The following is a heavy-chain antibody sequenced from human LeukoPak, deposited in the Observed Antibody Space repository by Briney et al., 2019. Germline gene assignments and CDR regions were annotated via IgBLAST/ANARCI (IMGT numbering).Heavy chain of an antibody. D-gene: IGHD3-10*01. CDR3: TKGFSGTYFGMDV. V-gene: IGHV5-51*01. CDR1: GYSFTNYW. J-gene: IGHJ6*02. CDR2: IYPGDSDV. Sequence: GESLTISCTGSGYSFTNYWIAWVRQMPGKGLEWMGIIYPGDSDVTYSPSFEGQVTVPADKSISTAYLQWSSLKASDTSVYYWTKGFSGTYFGMDVWGQGTTVTVSS.